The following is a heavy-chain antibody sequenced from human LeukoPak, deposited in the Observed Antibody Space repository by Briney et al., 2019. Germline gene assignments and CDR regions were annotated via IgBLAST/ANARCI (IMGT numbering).Heavy chain of an antibody. Sequence: GRSMRLSCTACGFTFADFAVSWVRQAPGRGLEWIGLIRTEAVGGATEYATSVTGRFTVSRDDSKGMAYMRMNSLKTEDTGVYYCARMMPGMDVWGQGTTAIVSS. D-gene: IGHD2-2*01. CDR2: IRTEAVGGAT. V-gene: IGHV3-49*04. CDR3: ARMMPGMDV. CDR1: GFTFADFA. J-gene: IGHJ6*02.